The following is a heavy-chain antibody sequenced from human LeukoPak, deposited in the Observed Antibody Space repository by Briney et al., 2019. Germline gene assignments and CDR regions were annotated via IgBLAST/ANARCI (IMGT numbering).Heavy chain of an antibody. Sequence: PGGSLRLSCAASGFTSIAYVLYWGRPARQAPGKGLEWVAVISYEGSNKYYADPVKGRFTISSDNSKNILYLQVNSLSAQDTPVYYWARGETVSSGYYWDYWGQGTPVTVSS. J-gene: IGHJ4*02. CDR3: ARGETVSSGYYWDY. CDR1: GFTSIAYV. V-gene: IGHV3-30-3*01. CDR2: ISYEGSNK. D-gene: IGHD5-12*01.